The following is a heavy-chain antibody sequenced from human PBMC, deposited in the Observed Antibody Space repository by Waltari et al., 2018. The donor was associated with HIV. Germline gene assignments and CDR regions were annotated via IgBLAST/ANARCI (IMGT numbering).Heavy chain of an antibody. D-gene: IGHD3-3*01. Sequence: EVQLVESGGGLVQPGGSLRLSGAASGFTFSSYWMSWVRQAPGKGLEWVANIKQDGSEKYYVDSVKGRFTISRDNAKNSLYLQMNSLRAEDTAVYYCARITIFGVVNDYGMDVWGQGTTVTVSS. J-gene: IGHJ6*02. CDR2: IKQDGSEK. V-gene: IGHV3-7*01. CDR3: ARITIFGVVNDYGMDV. CDR1: GFTFSSYW.